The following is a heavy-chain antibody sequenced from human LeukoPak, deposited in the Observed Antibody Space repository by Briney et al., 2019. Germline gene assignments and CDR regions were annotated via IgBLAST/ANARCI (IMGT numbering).Heavy chain of an antibody. V-gene: IGHV4-39*01. CDR1: GGSISRSDYY. CDR3: ARHSKRRHIAVAGYFDY. D-gene: IGHD6-19*01. J-gene: IGHJ4*02. CDR2: IYYSGST. Sequence: SETLSLTCTVSGGSISRSDYYWGWIRQPPRKGLEWIGSIYYSGSTYYNPSLKSPVTISVDTTKNQFSLKLSSVTAADTAVYYCARHSKRRHIAVAGYFDYWGQGTLVTVSS.